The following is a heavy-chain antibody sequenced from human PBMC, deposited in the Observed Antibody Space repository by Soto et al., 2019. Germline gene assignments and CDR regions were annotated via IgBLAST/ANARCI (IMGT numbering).Heavy chain of an antibody. CDR1: GFTFSDYY. V-gene: IGHV3-11*06. Sequence: GGSLRLSCAASGFTFSDYYMSWIRQAPGKGLEWVSYISSSSSYTNYADSVKGRFTISRDNAKNSLYLQMNSLRAEDTAGYYCAGDNAITSPKYAKYSGYYDYGMDVWGQGTTVTVSS. CDR3: AGDNAITSPKYAKYSGYYDYGMDV. J-gene: IGHJ6*02. CDR2: ISSSSSYT. D-gene: IGHD2-8*01.